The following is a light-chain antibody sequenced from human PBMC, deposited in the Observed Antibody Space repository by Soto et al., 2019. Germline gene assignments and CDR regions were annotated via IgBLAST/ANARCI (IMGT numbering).Light chain of an antibody. J-gene: IGKJ2*01. Sequence: EIVLTQSPGTLSLSPGERATLSCRASQSIRSSFLAWYQQKPGQAPRLLIYDASSRATGFPDRFSGSGSGTDFTLTISRLEPEDFAVYYCQQYDRSPFTFGQGPRLDIK. CDR2: DAS. CDR1: QSIRSSF. CDR3: QQYDRSPFT. V-gene: IGKV3-20*01.